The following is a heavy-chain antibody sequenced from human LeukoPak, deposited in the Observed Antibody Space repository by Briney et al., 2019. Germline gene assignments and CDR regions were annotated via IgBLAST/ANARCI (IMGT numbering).Heavy chain of an antibody. CDR3: AGHLWFGESWYFDY. CDR1: GFTFSSYA. V-gene: IGHV3-23*01. J-gene: IGHJ4*02. CDR2: ISGSGGST. D-gene: IGHD3-10*01. Sequence: PGGSLRLSCAASGFTFSSYAMSWVRQAPGKGLEWVSAISGSGGSTYYADSVKGRFTISRDNSKNTPYLQMNSLRAEDTAEYYCAGHLWFGESWYFDYWGQGTLVTVSS.